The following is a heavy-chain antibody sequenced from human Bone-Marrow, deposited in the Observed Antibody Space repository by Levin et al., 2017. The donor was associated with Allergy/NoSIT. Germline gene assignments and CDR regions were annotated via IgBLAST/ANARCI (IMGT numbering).Heavy chain of an antibody. CDR1: GYTLTELS. Sequence: GASVKVSCKVSGYTLTELSMSWVRQAPGKGLEWMGGFDPEDGNTFYAQKFQGRVTMTEDTSTDTAYMELSSLRSEDTAVYYCGAGFLEGGYHTTRFDYWGQGTLVTVSS. J-gene: IGHJ4*02. CDR3: GAGFLEGGYHTTRFDY. CDR2: FDPEDGNT. V-gene: IGHV1-24*01. D-gene: IGHD3-3*01.